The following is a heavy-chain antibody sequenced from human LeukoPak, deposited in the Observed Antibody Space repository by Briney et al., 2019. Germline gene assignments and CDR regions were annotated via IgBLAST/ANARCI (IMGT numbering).Heavy chain of an antibody. CDR2: ISSSSSYI. V-gene: IGHV3-21*01. CDR3: AGEPGELRNAFDI. J-gene: IGHJ3*02. Sequence: GGSLRLSCAASGFTFSSYSMNWVRQAPGKGLEWVSSISSSSSYIYYADSVKGRFTISRDNAKNSLYLQMNSLRAEDTAVYYCAGEPGELRNAFDIWGQGTMVTVSS. CDR1: GFTFSSYS. D-gene: IGHD1-26*01.